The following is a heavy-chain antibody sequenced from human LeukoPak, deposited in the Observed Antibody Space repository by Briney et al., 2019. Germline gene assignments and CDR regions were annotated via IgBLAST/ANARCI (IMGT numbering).Heavy chain of an antibody. CDR2: ISSSSSYK. V-gene: IGHV3-21*01. D-gene: IGHD3-10*01. CDR3: ARGGGYYYGSGKPGAFDV. CDR1: GFTFSSYS. Sequence: GGSLRLSCAVSGFTFSSYSMNWVRQAPGKGLEWVSSISSSSSYKYYADSVKGRFTISRDNAKNSLYLQMNSLRAEDTAVYYCARGGGYYYGSGKPGAFDVWGQGTMVTVSS. J-gene: IGHJ3*01.